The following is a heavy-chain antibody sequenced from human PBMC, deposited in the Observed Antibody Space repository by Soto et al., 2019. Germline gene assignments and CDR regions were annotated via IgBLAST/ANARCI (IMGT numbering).Heavy chain of an antibody. J-gene: IGHJ6*02. Sequence: SETLSLTCTVSGGSISSSSYYWGWIRQPPGKGLEWIGSIYYSGSTYYNPSLKSRVTISVDTSKKQFSLTLSSVTAADTAVYYCARRYGGYGGNPEERYYYGMDVWGQGTTVTVS. D-gene: IGHD4-17*01. CDR2: IYYSGST. CDR3: ARRYGGYGGNPEERYYYGMDV. V-gene: IGHV4-39*01. CDR1: GGSISSSSYY.